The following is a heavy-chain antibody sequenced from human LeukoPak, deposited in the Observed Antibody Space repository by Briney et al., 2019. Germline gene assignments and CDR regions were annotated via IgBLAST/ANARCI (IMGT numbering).Heavy chain of an antibody. V-gene: IGHV4-59*02. CDR1: DVSVRSYS. CDR2: MSYSGST. Sequence: SETLSLTCTVSDVSVRSYSWTWIRQPPGKGLEGSGYMSYSGSTNYNPSLKSRVTISVDTSKNQFSLKLTSVTAADTAVYYCARSPRDGSGSYYFDSWGQGTVVTVSS. J-gene: IGHJ5*01. CDR3: ARSPRDGSGSYYFDS. D-gene: IGHD3-10*01.